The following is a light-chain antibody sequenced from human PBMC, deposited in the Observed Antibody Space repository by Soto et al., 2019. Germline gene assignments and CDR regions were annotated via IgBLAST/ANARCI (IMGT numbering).Light chain of an antibody. CDR3: QQRSNWPLT. J-gene: IGKJ4*01. CDR1: QSVSSY. CDR2: DAS. V-gene: IGKV3-11*01. Sequence: EIVLTQSPATLSLSPGEGATLSCRASQSVSSYFAWYQQKPGQAPRLLIYDASNRATGIPARFSGSGSGTDFTLTISILGREDFAVDDCQQRSNWPLTFGGGTKVEIK.